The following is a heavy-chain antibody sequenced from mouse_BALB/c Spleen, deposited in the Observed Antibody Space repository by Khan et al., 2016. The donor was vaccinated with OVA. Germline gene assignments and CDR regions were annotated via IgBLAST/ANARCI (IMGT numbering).Heavy chain of an antibody. Sequence: VQLKESGPGLVAPSQSLSITCTVSGFSLTGYGVNWVRQPPGKGLEWLGMIWGDGSTDYNSALKSRLSISKDNSKSQVFLQMNSLQTDDTARYYCARAYYGNYREAMDYWGQGTSVTVSS. CDR3: ARAYYGNYREAMDY. V-gene: IGHV2-6-7*01. D-gene: IGHD2-10*01. J-gene: IGHJ4*01. CDR1: GFSLTGYG. CDR2: IWGDGST.